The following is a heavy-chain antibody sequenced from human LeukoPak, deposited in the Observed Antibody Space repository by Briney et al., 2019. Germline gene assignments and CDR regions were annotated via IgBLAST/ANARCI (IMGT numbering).Heavy chain of an antibody. D-gene: IGHD2/OR15-2a*01. CDR2: IYWNDDK. CDR3: AHRESILQPYNWFDP. CDR1: GFSLSTSGVG. J-gene: IGHJ5*02. V-gene: IGHV2-5*01. Sequence: SGPTLVNPTQTLTLTCTFSGFSLSTSGVGVGWIRQPPGKALEWLALIYWNDDKRYSPSLKSGLTITKDTSKNQVVLTMTNMDPVDTATYYCAHRESILQPYNWFDPWGQGTLVTVSS.